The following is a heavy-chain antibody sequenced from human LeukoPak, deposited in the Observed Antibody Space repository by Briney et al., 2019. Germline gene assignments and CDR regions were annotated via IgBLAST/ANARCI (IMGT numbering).Heavy chain of an antibody. CDR2: ISSSSSYI. V-gene: IGHV3-21*01. CDR1: GFTFSSYS. J-gene: IGHJ4*02. CDR3: ASPYSSRWYELCY. Sequence: PGGSLRLSCVASGFTFSSYSMNWVRQAPGKGLEWVSSISSSSSYIYYADSVKGRFTISRDNAKNSLYLQMNSLRAEDTAVYYCASPYSSRWYELCYWGQGTLVTASS. D-gene: IGHD6-13*01.